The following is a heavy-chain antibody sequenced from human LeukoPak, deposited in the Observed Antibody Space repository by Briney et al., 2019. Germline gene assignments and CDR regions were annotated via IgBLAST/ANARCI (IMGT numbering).Heavy chain of an antibody. J-gene: IGHJ4*02. CDR2: IYYSGST. CDR3: ARGYGPHTSGWDY. Sequence: SETLSLTCTVSGGSISNYYWSWIRQPPGKGLEWIGYIYYSGSTNYNPSLKSRVTISVDTSKNQFSLKLSSVTAADTAVYYCARGYGPHTSGWDYWGQGTLVTVPS. D-gene: IGHD6-19*01. V-gene: IGHV4-59*01. CDR1: GGSISNYY.